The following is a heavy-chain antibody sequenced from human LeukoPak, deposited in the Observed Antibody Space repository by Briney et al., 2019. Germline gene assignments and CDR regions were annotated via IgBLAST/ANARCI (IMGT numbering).Heavy chain of an antibody. CDR2: IKQDGSEQ. CDR3: SELTLS. V-gene: IGHV3-7*03. J-gene: IGHJ4*02. Sequence: GACLSLACSASAFTVITFCTACVSHDRWKWLEGVANIKQDGSEQDYVYSEKGRFTISRDNAKNALFQKMISQRAEDTAVYYCSELTLSWGQGDLVTVSS. D-gene: IGHD3-9*01. CDR1: AFTVITFC.